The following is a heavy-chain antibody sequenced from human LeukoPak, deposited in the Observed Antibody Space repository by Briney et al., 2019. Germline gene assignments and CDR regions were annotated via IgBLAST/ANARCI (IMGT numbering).Heavy chain of an antibody. CDR3: ARDLGCSSTSCQNLAPNWFDP. D-gene: IGHD2-2*01. Sequence: ASVKVSCKASGYTFTSYGISWVRQAPGQGLEWMGWISAYNGNTNYAQKLQGRVTMTTDTSTSTAYMELRSLRSDDTAVYYCARDLGCSSTSCQNLAPNWFDPWGQGTLVTVSS. V-gene: IGHV1-18*01. CDR1: GYTFTSYG. J-gene: IGHJ5*02. CDR2: ISAYNGNT.